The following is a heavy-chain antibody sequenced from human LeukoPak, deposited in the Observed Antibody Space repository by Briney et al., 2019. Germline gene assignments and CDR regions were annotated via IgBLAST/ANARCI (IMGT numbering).Heavy chain of an antibody. J-gene: IGHJ4*02. Sequence: PGGSLRLSCAASGFTFSSYAISWVRQAPGKGLEWVSAISGSGGSTYYADSVKGRFTISRDNSKNTLYLQMNSLRAEDTAVYYCANTFHEGFNYDFWSGLYYFDYWGQGTLVTVSS. V-gene: IGHV3-23*01. CDR3: ANTFHEGFNYDFWSGLYYFDY. CDR2: ISGSGGST. CDR1: GFTFSSYA. D-gene: IGHD3-3*01.